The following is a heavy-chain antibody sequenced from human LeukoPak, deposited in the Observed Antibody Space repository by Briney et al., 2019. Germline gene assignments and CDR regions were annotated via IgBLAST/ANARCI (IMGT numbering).Heavy chain of an antibody. CDR3: AREAGWLQPFDY. D-gene: IGHD5-24*01. CDR1: GGSISSSSYY. CDR2: IYYSGST. V-gene: IGHV4-39*02. J-gene: IGHJ4*02. Sequence: SEALSLTCNVSGGSISSSSYYWGWIRQPPGKGLEWIGSIYYSGSTYYNPSLKSRVTISVDTSKNQFSLKLSSVTAAGTAVYYCAREAGWLQPFDYWGQGTLVTVSS.